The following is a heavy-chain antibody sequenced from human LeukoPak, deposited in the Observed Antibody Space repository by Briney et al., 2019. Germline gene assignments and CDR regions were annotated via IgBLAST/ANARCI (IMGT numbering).Heavy chain of an antibody. CDR2: ISSSGSTI. CDR1: GFMFNSFG. CDR3: ARSYEYYYDSSGYYGY. J-gene: IGHJ4*02. D-gene: IGHD3-22*01. V-gene: IGHV3-11*01. Sequence: GGSLRLSCAASGFMFNSFGMSWIRQAPGKGLEWVSYISSSGSTIYYADSVKGRFTISRDNAKNSLYLQMNSLRAEDTAVYYCARSYEYYYDSSGYYGYWGQGTLVTVSS.